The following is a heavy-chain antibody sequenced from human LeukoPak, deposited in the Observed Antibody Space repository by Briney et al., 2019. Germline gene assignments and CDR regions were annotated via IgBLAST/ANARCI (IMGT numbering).Heavy chain of an antibody. Sequence: GGSLRLSCAASGLTFSSYWMHWVRQAPGKGLVWVSRINTDGSSTSYADSVKGRFTISRDNAKNTLYLQMNSLRAEDTAVYYCARAGYNLRHVDYWGQGTLVTVSS. V-gene: IGHV3-74*01. J-gene: IGHJ4*02. CDR3: ARAGYNLRHVDY. D-gene: IGHD5-24*01. CDR2: INTDGSST. CDR1: GLTFSSYW.